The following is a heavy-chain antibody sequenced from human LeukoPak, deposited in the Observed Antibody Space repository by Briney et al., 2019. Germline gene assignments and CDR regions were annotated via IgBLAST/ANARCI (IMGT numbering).Heavy chain of an antibody. CDR2: ISDSGSGGNT. J-gene: IGHJ3*02. CDR1: GFTFSSYA. CDR3: ARVVDTPMVLYGAFDI. V-gene: IGHV3-23*01. Sequence: GGSLRLSCAASGFTFSSYAMSWVRQAPGKGLEWVSTISDSGSGGNTYYADSVKGRFTISRDNAKNSLYLQMNSLRAEDTAVYYCARVVDTPMVLYGAFDIWGQGTMVTVSS. D-gene: IGHD5-18*01.